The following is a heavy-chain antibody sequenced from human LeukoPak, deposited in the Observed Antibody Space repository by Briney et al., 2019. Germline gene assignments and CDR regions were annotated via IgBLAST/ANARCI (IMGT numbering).Heavy chain of an antibody. V-gene: IGHV3-30*18. CDR1: GFTFSSYG. J-gene: IGHJ6*02. CDR3: AKDGSGARYYYGMDV. CDR2: ISYDGSNK. D-gene: IGHD6-19*01. Sequence: PGRSLRLSCAASGFTFSSYGMHWVRQAPGKGLEWVAVISYDGSNKYYADSVKGRFTISRYNSKNTLYLQMNSLRAEDTAVYYCAKDGSGARYYYGMDVWGQGTTVTVSS.